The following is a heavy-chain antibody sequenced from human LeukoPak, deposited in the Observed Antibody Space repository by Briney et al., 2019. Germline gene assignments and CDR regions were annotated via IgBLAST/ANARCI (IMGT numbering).Heavy chain of an antibody. CDR3: TRVVQSSGWYGFFDY. D-gene: IGHD6-19*01. CDR2: ISYDGSNK. CDR1: GFTFSSYA. Sequence: PGGSLRLSCAASGFTFSSYAMHWVRQAPGKGLEWVAVISYDGSNKYYADSVKGRFTNYRDNSKNTLYIQMNSLRAEDTAVYYCTRVVQSSGWYGFFDYWGQGTLVTVSS. J-gene: IGHJ4*02. V-gene: IGHV3-30*14.